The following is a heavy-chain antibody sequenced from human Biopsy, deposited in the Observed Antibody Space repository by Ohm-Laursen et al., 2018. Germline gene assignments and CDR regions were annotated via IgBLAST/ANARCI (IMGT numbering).Heavy chain of an antibody. V-gene: IGHV3-66*01. D-gene: IGHD1-26*01. CDR2: IYSGGDT. CDR3: ARDRREHYQFDH. Sequence: GSLRLSCAASGFIFSTYTMNWVRQAPGKGLEWVSLIYSGGDTRYADSVKGRFTISRDNSKNTVYLQMNSLRAEDTAVYYCARDRREHYQFDHWGQGTRVTVSS. J-gene: IGHJ4*02. CDR1: GFIFSTYT.